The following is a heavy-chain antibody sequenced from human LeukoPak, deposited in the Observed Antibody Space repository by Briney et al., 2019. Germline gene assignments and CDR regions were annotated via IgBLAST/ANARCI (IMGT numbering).Heavy chain of an antibody. Sequence: SETLSLTCSVSGGSISRSTYYWGWTRQPPGKGLEWIGSIYYRGSTYYNPSLKSRVTISVDTSKNQFSLMLSFVTAADTAIYYCARHLGETLEGIYYYGSGSPAIGYWGQGTLVTVSS. CDR1: GGSISRSTYY. CDR3: ARHLGETLEGIYYYGSGSPAIGY. D-gene: IGHD3-10*01. J-gene: IGHJ4*02. CDR2: IYYRGST. V-gene: IGHV4-39*01.